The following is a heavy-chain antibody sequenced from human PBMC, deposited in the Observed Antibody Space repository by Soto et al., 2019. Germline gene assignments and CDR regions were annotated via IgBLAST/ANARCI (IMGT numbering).Heavy chain of an antibody. V-gene: IGHV3-7*01. D-gene: IGHD3-9*01. CDR3: ARDESYDILTGYYTPQRFDY. CDR2: IKQDGSEK. J-gene: IGHJ4*02. CDR1: GFTFSSYW. Sequence: GGSLRLSCAVSGFTFSSYWMSWVRQAPGKGLGWVANIKQDGSEKYYVDSVNGRFTISRDNAKNSLYLQMNSLRAEDTAVYYCARDESYDILTGYYTPQRFDYWGQGSMVTVSS.